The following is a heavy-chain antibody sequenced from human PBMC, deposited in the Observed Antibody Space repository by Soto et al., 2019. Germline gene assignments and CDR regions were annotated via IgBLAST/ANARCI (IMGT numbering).Heavy chain of an antibody. CDR2: IYSRGNN. Sequence: SETLSLTCTVSGVSISSDYWSWFRQSPGKGLEWIGYIYSRGNNNYNHSLKSRVPTSEDTAKTQFSLSMSSVTVEVTAVYYCARGMPRDGYNSGHSDFDIWGQGTMVTVSS. J-gene: IGHJ3*02. V-gene: IGHV4-4*08. D-gene: IGHD5-12*01. CDR3: ARGMPRDGYNSGHSDFDI. CDR1: GVSISSDY.